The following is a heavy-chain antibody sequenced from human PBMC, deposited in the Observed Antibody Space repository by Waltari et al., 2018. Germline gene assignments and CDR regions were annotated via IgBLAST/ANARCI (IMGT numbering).Heavy chain of an antibody. CDR2: IRSKGYGGTT. D-gene: IGHD1-26*01. CDR1: GFTFGYSA. J-gene: IGHJ4*02. CDR3: TRDRLYSGSYSRQGGTEIFDY. V-gene: IGHV3-49*03. Sequence: EVQLVESGGGLVQPGRSLRLSCTASGFTFGYSALRWFRQAPVKALGCVGFIRSKGYGGTTEYAASVKGRFTISRDDSKSIAYLQMNSLKTEDTAVYYCTRDRLYSGSYSRQGGTEIFDYWGQGTLVTVSS.